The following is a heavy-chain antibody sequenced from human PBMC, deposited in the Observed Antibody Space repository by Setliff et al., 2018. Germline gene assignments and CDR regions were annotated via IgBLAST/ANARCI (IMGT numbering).Heavy chain of an antibody. Sequence: GGSLRLSCAASGFTFSSYAMSWVRQAPGKGLEWVSAFSYSGGDTYYADSVKGRFTISRDNSKNTVYLQMNNLRAEDTAVYYCAKGLRSGSTTQPFDWGQGTLVTVS. CDR1: GFTFSSYA. CDR2: FSYSGGDT. CDR3: AKGLRSGSTTQPFD. V-gene: IGHV3-23*01. D-gene: IGHD1-26*01. J-gene: IGHJ4*02.